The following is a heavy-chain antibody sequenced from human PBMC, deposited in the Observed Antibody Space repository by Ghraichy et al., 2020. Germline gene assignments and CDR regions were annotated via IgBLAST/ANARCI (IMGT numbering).Heavy chain of an antibody. CDR1: GGTFSSYA. V-gene: IGHV1-69*04. J-gene: IGHJ6*02. CDR3: ARAYYYDSSGYSRPYYYYYYGMDV. Sequence: SVKVSCKASGGTFSSYAISWVRQAPGQGLEWMGRIIPILGIANYAQKFQGRVTITADKSTSTAYMELSSLRSEDTAVYYCARAYYYDSSGYSRPYYYYYYGMDVWGQGTTVTVSS. D-gene: IGHD3-22*01. CDR2: IIPILGIA.